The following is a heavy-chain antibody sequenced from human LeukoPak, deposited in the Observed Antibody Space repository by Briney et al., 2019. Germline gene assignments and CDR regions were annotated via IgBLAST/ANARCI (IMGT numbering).Heavy chain of an antibody. CDR3: AKAPCSSTSCPFDY. Sequence: GGSLRVSCAASGFTFSSYAMSWVRQAPGKGLEWVSAISGSGGSTYYADSVKGRFTISRDNSKNTLYLQMNSLRAEDTAVYYCAKAPCSSTSCPFDYRGQGTLVTVSS. D-gene: IGHD2-2*01. J-gene: IGHJ4*02. CDR1: GFTFSSYA. V-gene: IGHV3-23*01. CDR2: ISGSGGST.